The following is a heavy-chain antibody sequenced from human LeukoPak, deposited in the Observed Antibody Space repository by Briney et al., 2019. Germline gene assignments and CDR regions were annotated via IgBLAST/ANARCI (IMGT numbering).Heavy chain of an antibody. Sequence: ASVKVSCKASGGTFNRFAISWVRQAPGQGLEWMGGIIPIFATADYAQKFQGRVTITTDESTSTAYMELSSLRSEDTAVYYCASGSGYSSNWSLYYYYFLDVWGKGTSVTVSS. CDR3: ASGSGYSSNWSLYYYYFLDV. CDR2: IIPIFATA. CDR1: GGTFNRFA. D-gene: IGHD6-13*01. J-gene: IGHJ6*03. V-gene: IGHV1-69*05.